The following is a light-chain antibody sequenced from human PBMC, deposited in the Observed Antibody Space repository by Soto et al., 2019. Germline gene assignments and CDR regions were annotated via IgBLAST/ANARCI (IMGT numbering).Light chain of an antibody. CDR1: QSVSSSY. CDR2: GAS. Sequence: EIVLTQSPGTLSLSPGERATLSCRASQSVSSSYLAWYQQKPGQAPRLLIYGASSRPTGIPDRFSGSGSGTDVTLTISRLETEDFSVYYCQQYGSSPSTFGQGTKVEIE. CDR3: QQYGSSPST. J-gene: IGKJ1*01. V-gene: IGKV3-20*01.